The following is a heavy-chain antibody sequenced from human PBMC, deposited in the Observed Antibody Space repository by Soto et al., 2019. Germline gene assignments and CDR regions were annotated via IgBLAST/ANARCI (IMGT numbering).Heavy chain of an antibody. D-gene: IGHD2-2*01. CDR3: ARGVPAAMFGRYYFDY. J-gene: IGHJ4*02. CDR1: GGSFSGYY. CDR2: INHSGST. Sequence: QVQLQQWGAGLLKPSETLSLTCAVYGGSFSGYYWSWIRQPPGKGLEWIGEINHSGSTNYNPSLKSRVTISVDTSKNQCSLKLSSVTAADTAVYYCARGVPAAMFGRYYFDYWGQGTLVTVSS. V-gene: IGHV4-34*01.